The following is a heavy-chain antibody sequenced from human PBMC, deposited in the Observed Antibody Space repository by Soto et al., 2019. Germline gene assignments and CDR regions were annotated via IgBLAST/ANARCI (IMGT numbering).Heavy chain of an antibody. D-gene: IGHD2-2*01. CDR1: VFTFGRYY. CDR2: ISTTSTYT. CDR3: ARDDGLSSTNVKAFDI. Sequence: GSLRLSCAASVFTFGRYYMNWVRQAPGKGLEWVSSISTTSTYTHYADSLKGRFTISRDNAKKLLYLQMDSLRAEDTAVYYCARDDGLSSTNVKAFDIWGQGTKVTVSS. J-gene: IGHJ3*02. V-gene: IGHV3-21*01.